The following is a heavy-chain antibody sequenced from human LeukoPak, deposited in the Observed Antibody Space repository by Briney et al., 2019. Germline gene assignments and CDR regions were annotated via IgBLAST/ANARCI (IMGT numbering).Heavy chain of an antibody. J-gene: IGHJ4*02. D-gene: IGHD3-16*01. Sequence: SQTLSLTCTVSGGSISSGSYYWSWIRQPAGKGLEWIGRIYTSGSTNYNPSLKSRVTISIDTSKNQFSLKLSSVIAADTAVYYCARDTWGTTYYFDYWGQGTLVTVSS. CDR1: GGSISSGSYY. CDR2: IYTSGST. CDR3: ARDTWGTTYYFDY. V-gene: IGHV4-61*02.